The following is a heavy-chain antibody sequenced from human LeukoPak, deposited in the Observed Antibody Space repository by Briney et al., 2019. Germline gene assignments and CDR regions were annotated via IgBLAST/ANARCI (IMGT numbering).Heavy chain of an antibody. J-gene: IGHJ4*02. CDR3: ASRGFWRALGY. Sequence: SETLSLTCAVYGGSFSGYYWSWIRQPPGKGLEWIGEINHSGSTNYNPSLKSRVTISVDTSKNQFSLKLSSVTAADTAVYYCASRGFWRALGYWGQGTLVTVSS. V-gene: IGHV4-34*01. D-gene: IGHD3-3*01. CDR2: INHSGST. CDR1: GGSFSGYY.